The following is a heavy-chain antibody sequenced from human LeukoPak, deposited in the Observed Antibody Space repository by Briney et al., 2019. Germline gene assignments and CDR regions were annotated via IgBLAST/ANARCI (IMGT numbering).Heavy chain of an antibody. J-gene: IGHJ4*02. CDR3: ARLVAGGYNYVEYYFDY. Sequence: SETLSLTCTVSGGSISGYYWSWIRQPPGKGLEWIGEINHSGSTNYNPSLKSRVTISVDTSKNQFSLKLSSVTAADTAVYYCARLVAGGYNYVEYYFDYWGQGTLVTVSS. D-gene: IGHD5-24*01. CDR2: INHSGST. CDR1: GGSISGYY. V-gene: IGHV4-34*01.